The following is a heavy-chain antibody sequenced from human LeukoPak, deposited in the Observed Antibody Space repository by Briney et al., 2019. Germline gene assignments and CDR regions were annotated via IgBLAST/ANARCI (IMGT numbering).Heavy chain of an antibody. J-gene: IGHJ5*02. CDR1: GFTVSSNY. V-gene: IGHV3-66*02. D-gene: IGHD1-20*01. CDR3: ASGITGTNNWFDP. Sequence: PVGSLRLSCAASGFTVSSNYMSWVRQAPGKGLEWVSVIYSGGSTYYADSVKGRFTISRDNSKNTLYLQMNSLRAEDTAVYYCASGITGTNNWFDPWGQGTLVTVSS. CDR2: IYSGGST.